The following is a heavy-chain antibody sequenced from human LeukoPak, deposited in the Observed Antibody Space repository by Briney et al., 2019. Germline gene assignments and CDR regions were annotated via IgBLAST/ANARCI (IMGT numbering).Heavy chain of an antibody. CDR1: GYTFSGYY. D-gene: IGHD3-22*01. CDR3: ARKYYYDTSGYYAIDY. Sequence: GASVKVSCKASGYTFSGYYMHWVRQAPGQGLEWMGRINPNSGGTNYAQKFQGRVAMTRDTSISTDYMELSRLNSDDTAVYYCARKYYYDTSGYYAIDYWGQGTLVTVSS. V-gene: IGHV1-2*06. J-gene: IGHJ4*02. CDR2: INPNSGGT.